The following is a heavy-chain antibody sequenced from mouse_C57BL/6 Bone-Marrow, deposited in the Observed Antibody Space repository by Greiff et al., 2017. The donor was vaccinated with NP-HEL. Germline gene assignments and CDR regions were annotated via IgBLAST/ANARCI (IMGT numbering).Heavy chain of an antibody. Sequence: VQLHQSGPELVKPGASVKISCKASGYTFTDYYMNWVKQSHGKSLEWIGDINPNNGGTSYNQKFKGKATLTVDKSSRTAYMELRSLTSEDSAVYYCAREGLTTVGYAMDYWGQGTSVTVSS. J-gene: IGHJ4*01. CDR3: AREGLTTVGYAMDY. V-gene: IGHV1-26*01. CDR2: INPNNGGT. D-gene: IGHD1-1*01. CDR1: GYTFTDYY.